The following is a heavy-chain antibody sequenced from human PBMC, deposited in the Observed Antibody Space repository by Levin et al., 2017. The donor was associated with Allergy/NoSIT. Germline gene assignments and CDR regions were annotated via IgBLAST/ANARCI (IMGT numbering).Heavy chain of an antibody. CDR2: IYYSGST. Sequence: PSETLSLTCTVSGGSISSSGYYWGWIRQPPGKGPEWIGSIYYSGSTYYNPSLKSRVTISVDTSKNQFSLKLSSVTAADTAVYYCARLGSYYYDSSGYHRYFFDYWGQGTLVTVSS. CDR1: GGSISSSGYY. V-gene: IGHV4-39*01. J-gene: IGHJ4*02. D-gene: IGHD3-22*01. CDR3: ARLGSYYYDSSGYHRYFFDY.